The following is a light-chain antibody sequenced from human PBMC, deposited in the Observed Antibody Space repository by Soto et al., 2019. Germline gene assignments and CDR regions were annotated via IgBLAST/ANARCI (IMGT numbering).Light chain of an antibody. CDR1: QNIGSN. CDR2: GVS. J-gene: IGKJ1*01. Sequence: EIVMTQSPATLSVSTGERATLSCRASQNIGSNLAWYQQKPGQVPRLLIYGVSTRATGIPARFSGSGSGPEFTLTISSLQSEYFAVYYCQQYNTWPPLTFGQGTKVEVK. V-gene: IGKV3-15*01. CDR3: QQYNTWPPLT.